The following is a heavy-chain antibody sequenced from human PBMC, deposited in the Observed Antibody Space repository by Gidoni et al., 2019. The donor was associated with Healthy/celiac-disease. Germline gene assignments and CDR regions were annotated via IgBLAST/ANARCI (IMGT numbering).Heavy chain of an antibody. D-gene: IGHD6-19*01. Sequence: QVQLVQSGAEVKKPGSAVKVSCKASGGTVSSYAISWVRPAPGQGLEGMGGVIPIFGTANYGQKFQGRVTITADESTSTAYMELSSLRSEDTAVYYCAKAAGGGVGYSSGCDPRSYYYYGMDVWGQGTTVTVSS. CDR1: GGTVSSYA. CDR2: VIPIFGTA. CDR3: AKAAGGGVGYSSGCDPRSYYYYGMDV. J-gene: IGHJ6*02. V-gene: IGHV1-69*01.